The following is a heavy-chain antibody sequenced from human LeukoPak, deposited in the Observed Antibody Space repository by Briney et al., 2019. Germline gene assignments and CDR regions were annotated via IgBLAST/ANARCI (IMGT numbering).Heavy chain of an antibody. V-gene: IGHV1-18*01. D-gene: IGHD6-13*01. Sequence: ASVKVSCKASGYTFTTYSISWVRQAPGQGLEWMGWISAYNGNTNYAQKFQGRVTMSTDTSTNTAYMELRSLRSDDTAVYYCARVEGAPIAAANVWGLGTMVTVSS. CDR1: GYTFTTYS. CDR3: ARVEGAPIAAANV. CDR2: ISAYNGNT. J-gene: IGHJ3*01.